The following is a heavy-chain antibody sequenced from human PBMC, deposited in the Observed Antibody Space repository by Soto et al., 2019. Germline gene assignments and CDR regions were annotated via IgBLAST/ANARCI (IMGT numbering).Heavy chain of an antibody. CDR1: GGTFSSYA. D-gene: IGHD5-18*01. CDR3: ARGGRIQLWFDP. Sequence: QVQLVQSGAEVKKPGSSVKVSCKASGGTFSSYAISWVRQAPGQGLEWMGGIIPIFGTANHAQKFQGRGTITADESTSRAYMDLTSLRSEDTAVYHCARGGRIQLWFDPWGQGTLVTVSS. V-gene: IGHV1-69*01. J-gene: IGHJ5*02. CDR2: IIPIFGTA.